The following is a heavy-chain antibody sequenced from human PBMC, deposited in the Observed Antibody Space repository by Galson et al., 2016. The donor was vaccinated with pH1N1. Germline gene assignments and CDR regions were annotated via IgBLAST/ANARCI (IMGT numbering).Heavy chain of an antibody. CDR3: ARENLDSSGYSYSFYYGVDV. CDR2: MFHSGST. Sequence: LSLTCAVSGYSINSGYHWGWIRQSPGEGLEWIGSMFHSGSTYYNPSLTSRLTMSVDKSKNQFSLKLTSVTAADTAVYYCARENLDSSGYSYSFYYGVDVWGQGTTVTVSS. J-gene: IGHJ6*02. V-gene: IGHV4-38-2*02. D-gene: IGHD3-22*01. CDR1: GYSINSGYH.